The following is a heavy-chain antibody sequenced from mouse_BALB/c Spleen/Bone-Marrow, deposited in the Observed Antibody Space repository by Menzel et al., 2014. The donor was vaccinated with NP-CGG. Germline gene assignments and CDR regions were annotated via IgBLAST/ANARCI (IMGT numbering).Heavy chain of an antibody. CDR3: TRGGSSPYYFDY. CDR2: IYPSDSYT. J-gene: IGHJ2*01. Sequence: QVQLKQSGAELVRPGASVKLSCKASGYTFTSYWLNWVKQRPGQGLEWIGNIYPSDSYTNYNQKFKDKATLTVDKSSTTAYMQLSSPTSEDSAVYYCTRGGSSPYYFDYWGQGTTLTVSS. D-gene: IGHD1-1*01. CDR1: GYTFTSYW. V-gene: IGHV1-69*02.